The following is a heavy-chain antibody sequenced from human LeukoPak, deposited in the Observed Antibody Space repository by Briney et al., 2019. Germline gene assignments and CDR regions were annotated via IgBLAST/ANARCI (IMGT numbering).Heavy chain of an antibody. CDR2: ISADNGKT. Sequence: ASVKVSCKASAYIFTDYRISWVRPAPGQGLEWLGWISADNGKTHYAQKFQGRVTMTTDTSTSTAYMELRSLRSDDTAVYYCARDGYIMGRLLSMIVVDRTRNYHGMDVWGQGTTVTVSS. D-gene: IGHD3-22*01. J-gene: IGHJ6*02. CDR3: ARDGYIMGRLLSMIVVDRTRNYHGMDV. CDR1: AYIFTDYR. V-gene: IGHV1-18*01.